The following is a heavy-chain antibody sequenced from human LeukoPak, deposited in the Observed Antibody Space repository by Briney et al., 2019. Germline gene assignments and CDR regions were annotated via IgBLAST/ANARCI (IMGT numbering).Heavy chain of an antibody. J-gene: IGHJ4*02. CDR2: ISSSGSTM. V-gene: IGHV3-48*01. CDR3: ADYGDYGAIDY. D-gene: IGHD4-17*01. CDR1: GFTFSSYS. Sequence: QTGGSLRLSCAASGFTFSSYSMNWVRQPPGKGLEWISYISSSGSTMYYADSVKGRFTISRDNAKNSLYLQMHSLRAEDTAVYYCADYGDYGAIDYWGQGALVTVSS.